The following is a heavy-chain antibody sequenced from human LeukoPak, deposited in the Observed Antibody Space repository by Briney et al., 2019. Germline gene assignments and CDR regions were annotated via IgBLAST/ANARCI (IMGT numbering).Heavy chain of an antibody. Sequence: SETLSLACAIFGGSISFYYWSWIRQPAPKGMEWIGRIHTNGSTNSNPSLKSRVPMSVDTAKTQFSLNLSPWTVAATATDFYARDPGAYYYDNSGYTHAEYFQHWGQGIMVTVSS. CDR3: ARDPGAYYYDNSGYTHAEYFQH. V-gene: IGHV4-4*07. CDR1: GGSISFYY. D-gene: IGHD3-22*01. J-gene: IGHJ1*01. CDR2: IHTNGST.